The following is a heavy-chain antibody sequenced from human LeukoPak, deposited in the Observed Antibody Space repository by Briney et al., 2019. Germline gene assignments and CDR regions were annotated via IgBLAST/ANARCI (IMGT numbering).Heavy chain of an antibody. CDR1: GFTFSSYS. Sequence: GGSLRLSCAASGFTFSSYSMNWVRQAPGKGLEWVSSISSSSSYIYYADSVKGRFTISRDNAKNSLYLQMNSLRAEDTAVYYCASAPAHYDFWSGYLWFDPWGQGTLVTVSS. CDR3: ASAPAHYDFWSGYLWFDP. D-gene: IGHD3-3*01. CDR2: ISSSSSYI. J-gene: IGHJ5*02. V-gene: IGHV3-21*01.